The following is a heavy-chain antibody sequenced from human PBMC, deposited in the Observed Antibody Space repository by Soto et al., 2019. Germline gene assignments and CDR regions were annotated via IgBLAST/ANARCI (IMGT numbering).Heavy chain of an antibody. Sequence: GESLKISCKGSGYSFTSYWISWVRQMPGKGLEWMGRIDPSDSYTNYSPPFQGHVTISADKSISTAYLQWSSLKASDTAMYYCARSRSGSYHDAFDIWGPGTMVTVSS. V-gene: IGHV5-10-1*01. CDR3: ARSRSGSYHDAFDI. J-gene: IGHJ3*02. CDR1: GYSFTSYW. CDR2: IDPSDSYT. D-gene: IGHD1-26*01.